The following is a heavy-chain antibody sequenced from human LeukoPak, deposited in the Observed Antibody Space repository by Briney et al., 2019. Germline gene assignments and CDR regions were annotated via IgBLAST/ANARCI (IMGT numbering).Heavy chain of an antibody. J-gene: IGHJ4*02. V-gene: IGHV3-9*03. CDR3: AKDKGAVAGAFDY. CDR2: ISWNSGSI. D-gene: IGHD6-19*01. Sequence: GRSLRLSCAASGFTFDDYAMHWVRQAPGKGLEWVSGISWNSGSIGYADSVKGRFTISRDNAKNSLYLQMNSLRAEDMALYYCAKDKGAVAGAFDYWGQGTLATVSS. CDR1: GFTFDDYA.